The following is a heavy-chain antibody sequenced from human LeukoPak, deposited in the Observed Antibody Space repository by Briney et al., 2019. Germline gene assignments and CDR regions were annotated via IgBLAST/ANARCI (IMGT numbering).Heavy chain of an antibody. J-gene: IGHJ4*02. CDR3: ARARVGDPTDY. CDR2: VHGDGNNI. D-gene: IGHD1-26*01. CDR1: GFPFSSYA. V-gene: IGHV3-74*01. Sequence: PGGSLRLSCAASGFPFSSYAMYWVRQAPGEGLVWVSRVHGDGNNIDYADFVEGRFTISRDNAKNTLYLEMSSLRREDTAVYYCARARVGDPTDYWGQGALVTVSS.